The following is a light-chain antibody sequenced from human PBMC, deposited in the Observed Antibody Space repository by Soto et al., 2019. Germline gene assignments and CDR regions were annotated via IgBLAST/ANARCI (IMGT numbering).Light chain of an antibody. CDR1: QSVSSSY. CDR2: GAS. V-gene: IGKV3-20*01. CDR3: QKYGSSPLT. J-gene: IGKJ4*01. Sequence: EIVLTQSPGTLSLSPGERATLSCRASQSVSSSYLAWYQQKPGQAPRLLIYGASIRATGIPDRFSGSGSGTDFPLTISRLEPEDLAVYYCQKYGSSPLTFGGGTKVEIK.